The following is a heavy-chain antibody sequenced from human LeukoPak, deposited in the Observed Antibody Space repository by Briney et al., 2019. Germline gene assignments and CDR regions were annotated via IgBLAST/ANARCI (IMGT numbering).Heavy chain of an antibody. D-gene: IGHD6-19*01. CDR1: GYTFTGYY. V-gene: IGHV1-2*04. Sequence: ASVKVSCKASGYTFTGYYMHWVRQAPGQGLEWMGWINPNSGGTNYAQKFQGWVTMTRDTSISTAYMELSRLRSDDTAVYYCARGYSSGWYTRVRDWFDPWGQGTLVTVSS. CDR2: INPNSGGT. J-gene: IGHJ5*02. CDR3: ARGYSSGWYTRVRDWFDP.